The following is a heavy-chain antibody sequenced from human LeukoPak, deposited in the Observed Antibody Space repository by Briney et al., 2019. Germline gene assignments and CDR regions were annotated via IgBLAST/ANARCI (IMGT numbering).Heavy chain of an antibody. CDR3: ARGRYSSGWYYFDY. V-gene: IGHV1-69*02. Sequence: SVKVSCKASGGTFSSYTISWVRQAPGQGLEWMGRIIPILGIANYAQKFQGRVTITADKSTSTAYMELSSLRSENTAVYYCARGRYSSGWYYFDYWGQGTLVTVSS. J-gene: IGHJ4*02. D-gene: IGHD6-19*01. CDR1: GGTFSSYT. CDR2: IIPILGIA.